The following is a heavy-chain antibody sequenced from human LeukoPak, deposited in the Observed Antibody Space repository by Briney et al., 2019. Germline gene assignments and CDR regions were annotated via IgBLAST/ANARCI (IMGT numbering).Heavy chain of an antibody. CDR2: IYPEESDT. D-gene: IGHD3-3*01. J-gene: IGHJ4*02. CDR1: GSRFTYSW. Sequence: GASLKISCKGSGSRFTYSWIGWVRPMPGKGLEWMGIIYPEESDTTYSPSFIGQVTMSVDRSISTAYVQWSSLKAADTAMYYCARLRGVTNFGVVYYFFDYWGQGTLVTVSS. V-gene: IGHV5-51*01. CDR3: ARLRGVTNFGVVYYFFDY.